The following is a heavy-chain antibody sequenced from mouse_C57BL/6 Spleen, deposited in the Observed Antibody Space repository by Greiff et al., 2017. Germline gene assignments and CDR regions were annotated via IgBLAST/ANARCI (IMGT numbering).Heavy chain of an antibody. CDR2: ISSGSRTI. CDR3: ARHGNFHFDD. V-gene: IGHV5-17*01. Sequence: EVMLVESGGGLVKPGGSLKLSCAASGFTFSDYGMHWVRQAPEKGLEWVAYISSGSRTIYYADTVKGRFTISRDNAKNTLFLQMTSLRSEDTAMYYCARHGNFHFDDWGKGTTLTVSS. CDR1: GFTFSDYG. D-gene: IGHD4-1*01. J-gene: IGHJ2*01.